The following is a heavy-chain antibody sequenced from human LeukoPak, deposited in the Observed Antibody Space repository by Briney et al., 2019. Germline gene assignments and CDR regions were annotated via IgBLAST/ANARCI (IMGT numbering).Heavy chain of an antibody. V-gene: IGHV3-20*04. J-gene: IGHJ6*03. D-gene: IGHD3-3*01. CDR2: INWNGGST. CDR1: GFTFSSYA. CDR3: ARDRGVLEWSGPYYMDV. Sequence: GGSLRLSCAASGFTFSSYAMTWVRQAPGKGLEWVSGINWNGGSTGYADSVKGRFTISRDNAKNSLYLQMNSLRAEDTALYYCARDRGVLEWSGPYYMDVWGKGTTVTVSS.